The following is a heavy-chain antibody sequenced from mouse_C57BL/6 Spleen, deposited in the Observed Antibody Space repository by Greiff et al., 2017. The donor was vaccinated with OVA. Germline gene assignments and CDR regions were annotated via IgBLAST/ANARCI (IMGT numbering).Heavy chain of an antibody. J-gene: IGHJ3*01. V-gene: IGHV3-1*01. D-gene: IGHD2-4*01. CDR1: GYSITSGYD. CDR2: ISYSGST. Sequence: EVHLVESGPGMVKPSQSLSLTCTVTGYSITSGYDWHWIRHFPGNKLEWMGYISYSGSTNYNPSLKSRISITHDTSKNHFFLKLNSVTTEDTATYYCARDGGSYDYDERAWFAYWGQGTLVTVSA. CDR3: ARDGGSYDYDERAWFAY.